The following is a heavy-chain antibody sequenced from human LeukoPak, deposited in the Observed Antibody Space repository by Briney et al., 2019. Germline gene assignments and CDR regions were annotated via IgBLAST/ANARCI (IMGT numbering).Heavy chain of an antibody. J-gene: IGHJ5*02. CDR1: GRSISSYY. CDR2: ISYSGST. Sequence: SQCLSLACTVSGRSISSYYSSWVRQPPGEGLECIGYISYSGSTNYAPSLKSRVSISVETSKNQFSMKLSSVTAADTAVYYCARGNWNYASFWFDPWGQGTLVTVSS. CDR3: ARGNWNYASFWFDP. V-gene: IGHV4-59*01. D-gene: IGHD1-7*01.